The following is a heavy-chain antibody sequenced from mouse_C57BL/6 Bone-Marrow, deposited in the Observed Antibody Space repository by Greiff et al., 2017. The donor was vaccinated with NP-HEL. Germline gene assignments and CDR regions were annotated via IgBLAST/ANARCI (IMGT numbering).Heavy chain of an antibody. J-gene: IGHJ2*01. CDR3: ARGGLLGY. D-gene: IGHD2-3*01. CDR2: ISDGGSYT. CDR1: GFTFSSYA. V-gene: IGHV5-4*01. Sequence: EVQLQESGGGLVKPGGSLKLSCAASGFTFSSYAMSWVRQTPEKRLEWVATISDGGSYTYYPDNVKGRFTISRDNAKNNLYLQMSHLKSEDTAMYYCARGGLLGYWGQGTTLTVSS.